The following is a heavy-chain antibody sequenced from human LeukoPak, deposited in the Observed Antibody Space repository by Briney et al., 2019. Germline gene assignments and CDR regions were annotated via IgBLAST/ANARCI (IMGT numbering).Heavy chain of an antibody. Sequence: GGSLRLSCAASGFTFSSYGMHWVRQAPGKGLEWVAVISYDGNNNYYADSMKGRFTISRDNSKNTLYLQMNSLRAEDTAVYYCARDRSIYGPDYWGQGTLVTVSS. J-gene: IGHJ4*02. D-gene: IGHD5-18*01. CDR2: ISYDGNNN. CDR1: GFTFSSYG. CDR3: ARDRSIYGPDY. V-gene: IGHV3-30*03.